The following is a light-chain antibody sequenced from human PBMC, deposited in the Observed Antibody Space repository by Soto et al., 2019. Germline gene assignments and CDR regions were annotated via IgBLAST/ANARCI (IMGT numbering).Light chain of an antibody. J-gene: IGKJ1*01. V-gene: IGKV4-1*01. CDR1: QSVLSNSNNKND. Sequence: DIVMTQSPESLGVSLGERATINCKSSQSVLSNSNNKNDLAWYQQKPGQPPKLLIYWASTRESGVPVRFSGSGSGTDFTLTINSLQPEDVAVYYCQQYYSPLWTFGQGTKVEIK. CDR2: WAS. CDR3: QQYYSPLWT.